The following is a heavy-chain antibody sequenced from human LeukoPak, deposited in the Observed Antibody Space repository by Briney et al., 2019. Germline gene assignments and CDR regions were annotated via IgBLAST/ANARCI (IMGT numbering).Heavy chain of an antibody. CDR3: ARGDSSGGSTYFPTHMDV. CDR2: IHPGDSDT. J-gene: IGHJ6*03. D-gene: IGHD2-15*01. CDR1: GYSFTNYW. V-gene: IGHV5-51*01. Sequence: KNGESLKISCKDSGYSFTNYWIAWVRQMPGKGLEWMGVIHPGDSDTRYSPSFQGQVTISADKSISTAYLQWSSLKASDGAIYYCARGDSSGGSTYFPTHMDVWGKGTTVTVSS.